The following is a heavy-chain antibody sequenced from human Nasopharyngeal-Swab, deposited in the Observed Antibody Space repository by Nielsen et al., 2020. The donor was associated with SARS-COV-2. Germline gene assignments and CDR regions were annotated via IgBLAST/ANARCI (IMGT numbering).Heavy chain of an antibody. CDR3: ARGGWYFDF. CDR2: IKQDGSEK. Sequence: GEALKISWAASGFTFSSLGMHWVRQAPGKGLEWVANIKQDGSEKYYVDSVKGRFSISRDSSKNTLYLQMNSLRAEDTTVYYCARGGWYFDFWGRGTLVTVSS. V-gene: IGHV3-7*04. J-gene: IGHJ2*01. CDR1: GFTFSSLG.